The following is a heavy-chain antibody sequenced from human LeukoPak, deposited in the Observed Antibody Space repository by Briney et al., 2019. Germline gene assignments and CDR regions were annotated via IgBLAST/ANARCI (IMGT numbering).Heavy chain of an antibody. CDR3: ARRPYDYGEI. Sequence: PSETLSLTCAVYGGSFSGYYWSWIRQPPGKGLEWIGEINHSGSTNYNPSLKSRVTISVDTSKNQFSLKLSSVTAADTAVYYCARRPYDYGEIWGQGTLVTVSS. CDR1: GGSFSGYY. D-gene: IGHD4-17*01. J-gene: IGHJ4*02. V-gene: IGHV4-34*01. CDR2: INHSGST.